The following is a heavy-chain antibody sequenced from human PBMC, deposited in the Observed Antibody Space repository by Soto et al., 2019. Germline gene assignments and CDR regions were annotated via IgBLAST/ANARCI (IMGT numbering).Heavy chain of an antibody. Sequence: SETLSLTCTVSGASTSLYYWSWIRQPPGKGLEWIGHIYYSGSTNYNPSLKSRVTISLDTSKNQFSLKLSSLTAADTAVYYCARRFCSRTDCYARDDAFDVWGQGTMVTVSS. CDR3: ARRFCSRTDCYARDDAFDV. V-gene: IGHV4-59*08. J-gene: IGHJ3*01. CDR1: GASTSLYY. D-gene: IGHD2-2*01. CDR2: IYYSGST.